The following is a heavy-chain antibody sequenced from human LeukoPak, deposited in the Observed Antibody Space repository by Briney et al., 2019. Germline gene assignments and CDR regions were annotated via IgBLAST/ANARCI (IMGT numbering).Heavy chain of an antibody. V-gene: IGHV3-23*01. D-gene: IGHD3-22*01. Sequence: PGGSLRLSCAASGFTFSSYAMSWVRQAPGKGLEWVSAISGSGGSTYYADSVKGRFTISRDNSKNTLYLQMNSLRAEDTAVYYCAKTYYYDSSGVVYFDYWGQGTLVTVSP. CDR3: AKTYYYDSSGVVYFDY. CDR2: ISGSGGST. J-gene: IGHJ4*02. CDR1: GFTFSSYA.